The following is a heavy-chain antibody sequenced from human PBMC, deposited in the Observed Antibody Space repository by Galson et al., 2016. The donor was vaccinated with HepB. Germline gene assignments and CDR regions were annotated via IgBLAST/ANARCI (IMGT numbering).Heavy chain of an antibody. D-gene: IGHD1-26*01. CDR3: ARGGPPNPWERWFDP. V-gene: IGHV1-2*02. J-gene: IGHJ5*02. CDR1: GYTFTGYY. Sequence: SVKVSCKASGYTFTGYYLHWVRQAPGQGLEWMGWINPYSGGTNSPQKFQGRVTMTRDTSSATAYMELSRLKSDDTAIYYCARGGPPNPWERWFDPWGQGTLVTVSS. CDR2: INPYSGGT.